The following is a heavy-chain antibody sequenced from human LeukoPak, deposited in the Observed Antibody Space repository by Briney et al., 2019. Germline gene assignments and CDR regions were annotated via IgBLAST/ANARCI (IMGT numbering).Heavy chain of an antibody. CDR1: GYTFTNYA. Sequence: GASVKVSCKASGYTFTNYAIHWVRLAPGQRLEWMGWINAGNGNSQYSQRFQGRVTMTRDTSTSTVYMDLSSLRSEDTAVYYCARWTTTFLDYWGQGTLVTVSS. CDR2: INAGNGNS. J-gene: IGHJ4*02. V-gene: IGHV1-3*01. D-gene: IGHD1-1*01. CDR3: ARWTTTFLDY.